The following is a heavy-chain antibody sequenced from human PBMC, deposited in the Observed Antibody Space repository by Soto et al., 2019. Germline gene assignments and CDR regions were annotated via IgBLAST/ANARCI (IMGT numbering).Heavy chain of an antibody. Sequence: QVQLQQWGAGLLKPSETLSLTCAVYGGSFSGYYWSWIRQTPGKGLEWIGEINHSGSTNCNPSLKSRVTRSVDTSKNRVSLKLGSVTAADTAVYYCARGGAIVPAGIVDYFDYWGQGTLVTVSS. J-gene: IGHJ4*02. CDR1: GGSFSGYY. CDR2: INHSGST. D-gene: IGHD2-2*02. V-gene: IGHV4-34*01. CDR3: ARGGAIVPAGIVDYFDY.